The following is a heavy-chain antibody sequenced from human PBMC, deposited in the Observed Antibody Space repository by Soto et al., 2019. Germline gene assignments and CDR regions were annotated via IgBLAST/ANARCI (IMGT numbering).Heavy chain of an antibody. CDR3: AKDRLAGNFDY. CDR1: GFTFNNYA. CDR2: ISNTGGGT. V-gene: IGHV3-23*01. J-gene: IGHJ4*02. Sequence: DVQLLDSGGGLVQPGGSLGLSCAASGFTFNNYAMNWVRQAPGMGLEWVATISNTGGGTYYADSVKGRFTISRDNSKNTLYLQMSSLRVEDTAVYYCAKDRLAGNFDYWGQGTQVTVSS.